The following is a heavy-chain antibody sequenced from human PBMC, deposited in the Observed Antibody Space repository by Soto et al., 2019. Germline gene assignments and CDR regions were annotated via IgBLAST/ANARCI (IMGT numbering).Heavy chain of an antibody. V-gene: IGHV3-23*01. CDR1: GFIFNNYA. D-gene: IGHD2-2*01. CDR2: ISISGEST. Sequence: GGSLRLSCEVSGFIFNNYAMSWVHQAPGKGLEWVSAISISGESTHYVDSVKGRFTISRDNSKNTLYMQMNSLRVEDTAVYYCAKALGSSTNCFDYWGQGTLVTVSS. CDR3: AKALGSSTNCFDY. J-gene: IGHJ4*02.